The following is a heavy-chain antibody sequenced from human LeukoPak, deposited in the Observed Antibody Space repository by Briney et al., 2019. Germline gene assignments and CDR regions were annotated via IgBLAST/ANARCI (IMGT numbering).Heavy chain of an antibody. CDR1: GGSFSGYY. CDR3: ARHGGDPTFDY. J-gene: IGHJ4*02. D-gene: IGHD3-16*01. V-gene: IGHV4-34*01. CDR2: INHSGST. Sequence: SETLSLTCAVYGGSFSGYYWTWIRQPPGKGLEWIGEINHSGSTNYNPSLKSRVTISVDTTKNQCSLKLSSVTAADTAVYYCARHGGDPTFDYSGQGTLVTVSP.